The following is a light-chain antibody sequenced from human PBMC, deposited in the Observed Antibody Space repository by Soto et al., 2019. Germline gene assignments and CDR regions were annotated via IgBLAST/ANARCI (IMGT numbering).Light chain of an antibody. CDR2: DAS. CDR3: QVRTNWSIA. V-gene: IGKV3-11*01. CDR1: QSVSTY. J-gene: IGKJ5*01. Sequence: EIVSTQSPATLSLSPGDRATLSCRASQSVSTYLAWYPKKPGQAPRLLIYDASNRATGIPARFSGSGSGTDFNLTINNLEPEDFAVYYCQVRTNWSIAFGRGTRLEIK.